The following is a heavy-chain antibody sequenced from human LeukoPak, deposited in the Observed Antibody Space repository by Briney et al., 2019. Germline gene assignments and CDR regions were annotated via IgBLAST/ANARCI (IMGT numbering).Heavy chain of an antibody. D-gene: IGHD3-16*02. Sequence: SETLSLICTVSGGSISSYYWSWIRQPPGKGLDWIGYIYYSGSTNYNPSLKSRVTISVDTSKNQFSLKLSSVTAADTAVYYCARGVIAPDNWFDPWGQGTLVTVSS. CDR2: IYYSGST. V-gene: IGHV4-59*01. CDR1: GGSISSYY. CDR3: ARGVIAPDNWFDP. J-gene: IGHJ5*02.